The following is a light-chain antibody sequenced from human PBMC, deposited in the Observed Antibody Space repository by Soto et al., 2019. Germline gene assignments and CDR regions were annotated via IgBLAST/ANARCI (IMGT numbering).Light chain of an antibody. J-gene: IGLJ1*01. CDR3: RSFTSSTTRV. Sequence: QSVLTQPASVSGSPGQSITISCTGSSSDIGGYDYVSWYQQYPGKAPKLMIYDVSNRPSGVSNRFSGSKSGNTASLTISGLQADDEADNYCRSFTSSTTRVFRTGSKVTVL. V-gene: IGLV2-14*03. CDR2: DVS. CDR1: SSDIGGYDY.